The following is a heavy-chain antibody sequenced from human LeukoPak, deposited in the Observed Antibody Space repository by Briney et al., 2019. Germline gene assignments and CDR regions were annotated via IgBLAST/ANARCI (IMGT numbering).Heavy chain of an antibody. V-gene: IGHV3-23*01. CDR2: TSDRGDYT. J-gene: IGHJ4*02. Sequence: GGSLRLSCAASGFTFTSYSMSWVRQAPGKGLEWVSGTSDRGDYTYYADSVKGRFTISRDNSKNTLYLQMNSLRAEDTALYFCAKKAQYNGNYPLDYWGQETLVTVSS. CDR3: AKKAQYNGNYPLDY. D-gene: IGHD1-26*01. CDR1: GFTFTSYS.